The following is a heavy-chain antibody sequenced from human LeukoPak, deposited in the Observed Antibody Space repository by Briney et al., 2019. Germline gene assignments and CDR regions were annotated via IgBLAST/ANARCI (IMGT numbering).Heavy chain of an antibody. V-gene: IGHV4-59*08. CDR2: IYYSGST. CDR3: ASARSAGVVDY. Sequence: SGTLCLTCTVSGGSISSYDWSWIRQPPGKGLEWIGYIYYSGSTNYNPSLNRRVTISVHTSNHQLSLKLRSVTAAHTPVYYCASARSAGVVDYWGQGTLVTVPS. J-gene: IGHJ4*02. CDR1: GGSISSYD. D-gene: IGHD3-10*01.